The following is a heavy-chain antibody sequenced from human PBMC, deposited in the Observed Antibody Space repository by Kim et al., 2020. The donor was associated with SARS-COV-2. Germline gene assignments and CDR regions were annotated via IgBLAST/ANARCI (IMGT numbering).Heavy chain of an antibody. D-gene: IGHD3-22*01. V-gene: IGHV4-39*01. CDR2: IYYSGST. Sequence: SETLSLTCTVSGGSISSSSYYWGWIRQPPGKGLEWIGSIYYSGSTYYNPSLKSRVTISVDTSKNQFSLKLSSVTAADTAVYYCARHQLVVVPRGWFDPWGQGTLVTVSS. J-gene: IGHJ5*02. CDR1: GGSISSSSYY. CDR3: ARHQLVVVPRGWFDP.